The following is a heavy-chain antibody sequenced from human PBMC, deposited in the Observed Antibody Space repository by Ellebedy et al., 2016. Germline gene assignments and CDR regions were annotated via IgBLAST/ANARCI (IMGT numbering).Heavy chain of an antibody. Sequence: SETLSLTCAVYGGSFSGYYWSWIRQPPGKGLEWIGEINHSGSTNYNPSLKSRVTISVDTSKNQFSLKLSSVTAADTAVYYCARGRGGRRKNWFDPWGQGTLVTVSS. D-gene: IGHD2-15*01. V-gene: IGHV4-34*01. CDR3: ARGRGGRRKNWFDP. J-gene: IGHJ5*02. CDR2: INHSGST. CDR1: GGSFSGYY.